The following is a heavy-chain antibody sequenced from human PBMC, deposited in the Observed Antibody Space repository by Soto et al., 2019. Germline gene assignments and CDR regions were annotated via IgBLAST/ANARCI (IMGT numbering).Heavy chain of an antibody. CDR1: GGSISSSNW. Sequence: QVQLQESGPGLVKPSGTLSLTCAVSGGSISSSNWWSWVRQPPGKGLEWIGEIYHSGSTNYNPSPRVRVTIPVDNSTYQFSLKLSSVTAADTAVYYCAREVKGGRTYYYDGMDVWGQGTTVTVSS. J-gene: IGHJ6*02. CDR2: IYHSGST. CDR3: AREVKGGRTYYYDGMDV. D-gene: IGHD3-16*01. V-gene: IGHV4-4*02.